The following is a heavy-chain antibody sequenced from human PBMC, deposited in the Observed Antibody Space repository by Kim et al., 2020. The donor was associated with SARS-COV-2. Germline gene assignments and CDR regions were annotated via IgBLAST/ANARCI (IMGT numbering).Heavy chain of an antibody. D-gene: IGHD3-22*01. CDR1: GDSISSGSYY. V-gene: IGHV4-61*02. J-gene: IGHJ5*02. CDR3: ARGRYYYDSSGTPNWFDT. Sequence: SETLSLTCTVSGDSISSGSYYWSWVRQPAGKGLEWIGRIYTSGTIDYNPSLKSRVTISLDTSKNQFSLKLSSVTAADTAVYFCARGRYYYDSSGTPNWFDTWGQGKLVNVSS. CDR2: IYTSGTI.